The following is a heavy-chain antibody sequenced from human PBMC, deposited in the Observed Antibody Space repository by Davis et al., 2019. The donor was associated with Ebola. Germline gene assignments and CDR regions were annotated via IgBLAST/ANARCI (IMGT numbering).Heavy chain of an antibody. D-gene: IGHD4-17*01. CDR2: FNPGGGTT. CDR3: AKEGPGDGEVAFDM. J-gene: IGHJ3*02. Sequence: ASVKVSCKASGYTFTSYYMHWVRQAPGQGLDWIGIFNPGGGTTTYAQKFQGRVTMTGDTSTSTVYMELSSLTSEDTAVYYCAKEGPGDGEVAFDMWGQGTMVTVSS. V-gene: IGHV1-46*01. CDR1: GYTFTSYY.